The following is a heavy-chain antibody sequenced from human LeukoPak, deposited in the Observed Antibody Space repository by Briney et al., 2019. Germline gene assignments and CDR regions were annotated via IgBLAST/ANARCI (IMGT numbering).Heavy chain of an antibody. V-gene: IGHV3-23*01. D-gene: IGHD2-21*02. J-gene: IGHJ4*02. CDR2: ISGGGDIT. CDR1: GFNFANHA. Sequence: GGSLRFSCAASGFNFANHAMSWVRQTPGKGLEWVSAISGGGDITYYADSVRGRFTISRDNSKDTLFLQMHSLRPGDTAVYYCVREDTPATANYWGQGTLVTISS. CDR3: VREDTPATANY.